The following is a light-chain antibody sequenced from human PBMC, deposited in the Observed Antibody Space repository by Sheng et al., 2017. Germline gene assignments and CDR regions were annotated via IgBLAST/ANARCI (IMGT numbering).Light chain of an antibody. J-gene: IGKJ1*01. CDR1: QSINND. CDR2: CI. Sequence: DIQMTQSPSSLSASVGDRVNITCRASQSINNDLNCISRNXGKPLRSDLWCIQFARWGPIKVSGSGSGTDFTLTINSLQPEDFATYYCQQSYNSPRTFGQGTKVEIK. CDR3: QQSYNSPRT. V-gene: IGKV1-39*01.